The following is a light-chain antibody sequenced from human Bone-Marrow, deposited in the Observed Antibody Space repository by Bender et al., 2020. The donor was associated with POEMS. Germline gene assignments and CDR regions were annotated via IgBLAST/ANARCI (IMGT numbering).Light chain of an antibody. CDR1: NIGSKS. J-gene: IGLJ2*01. Sequence: SYVLTQSPSVSVAPGKTARITCGGNNIGSKSVHWYQLKPGQAPVLVISYDSDRPSGIPERFSGSNSGNTATLTISRVEAGDGADYYCQVWHSGSAVVFGGGTKLTVL. CDR3: QVWHSGSAVV. V-gene: IGLV3-21*04. CDR2: YDS.